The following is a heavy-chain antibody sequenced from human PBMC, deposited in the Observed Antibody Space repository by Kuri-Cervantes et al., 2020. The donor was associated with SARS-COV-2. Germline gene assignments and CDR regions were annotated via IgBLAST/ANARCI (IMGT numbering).Heavy chain of an antibody. CDR2: ISSSSSYI. V-gene: IGHV3-21*01. CDR3: AKAPLLASSGSYCDY. Sequence: GESLKISCAASGFTFSSYSMNWVRQPPGKGLEWVSSISSSSSYIYYADSVKGRFTISRDNSKNTLYLQMNSLRAEDTAVYYCAKAPLLASSGSYCDYWGQGTLVTVSS. CDR1: GFTFSSYS. J-gene: IGHJ4*02. D-gene: IGHD1-26*01.